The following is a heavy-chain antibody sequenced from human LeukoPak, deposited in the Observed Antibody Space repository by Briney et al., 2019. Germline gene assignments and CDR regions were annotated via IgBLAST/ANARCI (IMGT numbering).Heavy chain of an antibody. CDR2: INSDGSSR. J-gene: IGHJ3*02. Sequence: GAPRLLCAASGFTISSYWMHRVRQAPGEGLVEVSHINSDGSSRTYADSVKGRFTISRDNAKSTLYLQMNSLRAEDTAVYYCARHGSDAFDIWGQGTVVTVSS. V-gene: IGHV3-74*01. CDR3: ARHGSDAFDI. CDR1: GFTISSYW. D-gene: IGHD5-24*01.